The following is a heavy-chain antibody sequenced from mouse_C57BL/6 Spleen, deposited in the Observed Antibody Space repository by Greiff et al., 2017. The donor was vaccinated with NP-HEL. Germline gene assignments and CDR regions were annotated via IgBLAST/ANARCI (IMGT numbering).Heavy chain of an antibody. J-gene: IGHJ2*01. CDR1: GFTFSSYA. Sequence: DVKLVESGGGLVKPGGSLKLSCAASGFTFSSYAMSWVRQTPEKRLEWVATISDGGSYTYYPDNVKGRFTISRDNAKNNLYLQMSHLKSEDTAMYYCARDGAITTLDYWGQGTTLTVSS. CDR2: ISDGGSYT. V-gene: IGHV5-4*01. CDR3: ARDGAITTLDY. D-gene: IGHD1-2*01.